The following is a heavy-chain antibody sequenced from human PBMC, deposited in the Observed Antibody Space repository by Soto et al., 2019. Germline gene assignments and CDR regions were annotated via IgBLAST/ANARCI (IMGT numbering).Heavy chain of an antibody. J-gene: IGHJ6*03. CDR3: AQLDGDYMDV. V-gene: IGHV3-30*03. CDR1: GFTFSSYG. D-gene: IGHD3-16*01. CDR2: ISYDGSNK. Sequence: QVQLVESGGGVVQPGRSLRLSCAASGFTFSSYGMHWVRQAPGKGLEWVAVISYDGSNKYYADSVKGRFTISRDNSKNTLYLQMNSLRAEDTAVYYCAQLDGDYMDVWGKGTTATVSS.